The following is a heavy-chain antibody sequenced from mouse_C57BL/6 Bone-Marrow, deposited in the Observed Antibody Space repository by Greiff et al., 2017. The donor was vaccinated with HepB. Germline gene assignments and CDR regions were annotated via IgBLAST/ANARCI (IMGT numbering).Heavy chain of an antibody. CDR2: IDPSDSYT. CDR1: GYTFTSYW. CDR3: ASGADRFAY. Sequence: QVQLQQPGAELVKPGASVKLSCKASGYTFTSYWMQWVKQRPGQGLEWIGEIDPSDSYTNYNQKFKGKATLTVDTSSSTASMQLSSLTSEDSAVYYCASGADRFAYWGQGTLVTVSA. J-gene: IGHJ3*01. V-gene: IGHV1-50*01. D-gene: IGHD3-3*01.